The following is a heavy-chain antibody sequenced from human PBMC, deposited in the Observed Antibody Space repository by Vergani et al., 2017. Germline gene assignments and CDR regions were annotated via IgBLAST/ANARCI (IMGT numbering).Heavy chain of an antibody. Sequence: QFRLVQSGGGVVQPGRSLTLPCVDSGLYFSGFSMEWVRQAPGKGLEWVAVISHDGVKTFYAESVKGRFSISRDNSKNTLYLQLNSLTVDDTAIYYCARIGLVWSDVNGLDSWGQGVLVTVSS. CDR2: ISHDGVKT. J-gene: IGHJ4*02. D-gene: IGHD3-3*01. CDR3: ARIGLVWSDVNGLDS. V-gene: IGHV3-30-3*01. CDR1: GLYFSGFS.